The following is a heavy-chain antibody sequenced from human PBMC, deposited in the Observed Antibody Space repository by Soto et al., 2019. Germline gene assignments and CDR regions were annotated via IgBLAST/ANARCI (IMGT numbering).Heavy chain of an antibody. D-gene: IGHD4-17*01. J-gene: IGHJ4*02. CDR1: GGSISSYY. CDR2: IYYSGST. V-gene: IGHV4-59*08. CDR3: ARRYGPGFDY. Sequence: QVQLQESGPGLVKPSETLSLTCTVSGGSISSYYWSWIRQPPGKGLEWIAYIYYSGSTNYNPSLKSRVTISVDTSKNQFSLKLSSATAADTAVYYCARRYGPGFDYWGQGTLVTVSS.